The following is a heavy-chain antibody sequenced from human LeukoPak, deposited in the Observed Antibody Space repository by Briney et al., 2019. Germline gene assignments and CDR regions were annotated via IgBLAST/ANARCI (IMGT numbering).Heavy chain of an antibody. CDR2: ISGSGATS. Sequence: GGSLRLSCAASGFTFSNFAMSWVRQAPGKGLEWVSAISGSGATSYYANSVKGRFTISRDDSKNTMYLQMNSLRAEDTAVYYCAKGGDGSCYSYLDYWGQGILVPVSS. J-gene: IGHJ4*02. CDR1: GFTFSNFA. D-gene: IGHD2-15*01. V-gene: IGHV3-23*01. CDR3: AKGGDGSCYSYLDY.